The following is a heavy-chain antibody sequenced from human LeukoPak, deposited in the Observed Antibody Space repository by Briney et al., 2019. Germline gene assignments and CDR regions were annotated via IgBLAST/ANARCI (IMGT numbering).Heavy chain of an antibody. J-gene: IGHJ4*02. Sequence: GGSLRLSCAASGFIFKDYWMIWVRQAPGKGLEWVSGTSDRGDYTYYADSVKGRFTISRDTSKNTLYLQMNSLRAEDTALYFCAKKAQYDGHYPLDYWGQGTLVTVSA. D-gene: IGHD4/OR15-4a*01. V-gene: IGHV3-23*01. CDR1: GFIFKDYW. CDR3: AKKAQYDGHYPLDY. CDR2: TSDRGDYT.